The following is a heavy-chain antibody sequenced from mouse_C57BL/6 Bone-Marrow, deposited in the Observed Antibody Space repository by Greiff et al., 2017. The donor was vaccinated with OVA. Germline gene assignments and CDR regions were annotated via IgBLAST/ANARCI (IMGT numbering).Heavy chain of an antibody. CDR1: GFTFSSYA. V-gene: IGHV5-4*01. D-gene: IGHD2-3*01. CDR3: ARRDGYPYAMDY. CDR2: ISDGGSYT. Sequence: EVQLVESGGGLVKPGGSLKLSCAASGFTFSSYAMSWVRQTPEKRLEWVATISDGGSYTYYPDNVKGRFTISRDNAKNNLYLQMSHLKSEDTAMYYCARRDGYPYAMDYWGQGTSVTVSS. J-gene: IGHJ4*01.